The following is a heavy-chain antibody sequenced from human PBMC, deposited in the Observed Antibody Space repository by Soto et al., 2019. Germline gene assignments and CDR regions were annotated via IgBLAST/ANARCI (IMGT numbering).Heavy chain of an antibody. Sequence: ASVKVSCKVSGYTLTELSMHWVRQAPGKGLEWMGGFDPEDGETIYAQKFQGRVTMTEDTSTDTAYMELSSLRSEDTAVYYCATARVGYSSSWYYFDYWGQGTLVTVSS. CDR1: GYTLTELS. CDR3: ATARVGYSSSWYYFDY. V-gene: IGHV1-24*01. D-gene: IGHD6-13*01. CDR2: FDPEDGET. J-gene: IGHJ4*02.